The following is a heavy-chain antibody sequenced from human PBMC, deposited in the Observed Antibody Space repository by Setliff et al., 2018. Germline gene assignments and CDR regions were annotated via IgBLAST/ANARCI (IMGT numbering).Heavy chain of an antibody. CDR3: TRGPKDFVVPPTANIFDY. CDR1: GGTFSSYA. CDR2: IIPIFGTA. D-gene: IGHD2-2*01. V-gene: IGHV1-69*13. Sequence: SVKVSCKASGGTFSSYAISWVRQAPGQGLEWMGGIIPIFGTANYAQKFQGRVTITADESTSTAYMELSSLRSDDTAVYYCTRGPKDFVVPPTANIFDYWGQGTMVTVSS. J-gene: IGHJ4*03.